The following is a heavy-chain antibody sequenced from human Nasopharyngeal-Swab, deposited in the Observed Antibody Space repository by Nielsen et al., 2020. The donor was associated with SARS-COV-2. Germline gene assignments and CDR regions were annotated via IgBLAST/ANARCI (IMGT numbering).Heavy chain of an antibody. Sequence: VRQAPGKGLEWVAVISYDGSNKYYADSVKGRFTISRDNSKSTLYLQMNSLRAEDTAVYYCAKDLGVGYYDSSGYYSDAFDIWGQGTMVTVSS. CDR2: ISYDGSNK. V-gene: IGHV3-30*18. D-gene: IGHD3-22*01. CDR3: AKDLGVGYYDSSGYYSDAFDI. J-gene: IGHJ3*02.